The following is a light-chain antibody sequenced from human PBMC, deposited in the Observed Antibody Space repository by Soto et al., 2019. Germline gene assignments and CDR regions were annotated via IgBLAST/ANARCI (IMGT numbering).Light chain of an antibody. Sequence: DIQMTQSPSTLSASIGDRVTITCRASQSISVWLAWYQQRPGKAPQLLIYDASTLESGVPSRFSGSGSGTEFTLTISSLQPDDFATYYRHQYNTYWTFGQGTKVEIK. CDR2: DAS. CDR1: QSISVW. CDR3: HQYNTYWT. V-gene: IGKV1-5*01. J-gene: IGKJ1*01.